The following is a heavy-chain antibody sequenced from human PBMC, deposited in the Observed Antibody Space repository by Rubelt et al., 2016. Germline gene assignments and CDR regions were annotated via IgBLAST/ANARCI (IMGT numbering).Heavy chain of an antibody. CDR3: VRENWYYDN. CDR1: GYTFTTYY. J-gene: IGHJ4*02. V-gene: IGHV1-2*02. Sequence: QVQLVQSGAEVKKPGASVKVSCKASGYTFTTYYMHWVRQAPGQGLEWMAWINPNSGVTNYAQKFQGRVALTRDTSISTVSMELSRRTSDDTAVYYCVRENWYYDNWGQGTLVTVSS. CDR2: INPNSGVT. D-gene: IGHD1-7*01.